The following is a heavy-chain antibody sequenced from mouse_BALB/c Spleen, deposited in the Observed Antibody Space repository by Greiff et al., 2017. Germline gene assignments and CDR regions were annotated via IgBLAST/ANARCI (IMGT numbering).Heavy chain of an antibody. V-gene: IGHV1S29*02. D-gene: IGHD2-1*01. Sequence: EVKVVESGPELVKPGASVKISCKASGYTFTDYNMHWVKQSHGKSLEWIGYIYPYNGGTGYNQKFKSKATLTVDNSSSTAYMELRSLTSEDSAVYYCARLYYGNYWYFDVWGAGTTVTVSS. CDR2: IYPYNGGT. CDR1: GYTFTDYN. J-gene: IGHJ1*01. CDR3: ARLYYGNYWYFDV.